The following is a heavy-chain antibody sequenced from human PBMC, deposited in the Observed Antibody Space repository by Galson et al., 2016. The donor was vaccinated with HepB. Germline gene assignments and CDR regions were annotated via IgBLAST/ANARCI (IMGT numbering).Heavy chain of an antibody. D-gene: IGHD3-3*01. Sequence: SLRLSCAASGLTFSQAWMSWVRQAPGKGPEWVGRIKACTNGGTTDYAAPVKGRFTISRDDSRNTLYLQMNSLKAEDTAVYYCTAGGDDLWSGYLYYYVMAVWGQGTTVTVSS. CDR3: TAGGDDLWSGYLYYYVMAV. J-gene: IGHJ6*02. V-gene: IGHV3-15*01. CDR1: GLTFSQAW. CDR2: IKACTNGGTT.